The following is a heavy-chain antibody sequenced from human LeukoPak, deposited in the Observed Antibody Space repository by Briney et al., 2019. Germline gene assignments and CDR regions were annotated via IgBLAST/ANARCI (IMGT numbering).Heavy chain of an antibody. D-gene: IGHD1-26*01. CDR2: IYSGGST. CDR3: ARGAIAGANFDY. J-gene: IGHJ4*02. V-gene: IGHV3-53*01. Sequence: GGSLRLSCAASGFTVSSNYMSWVRQAPGKGLEWVSVIYSGGSTYYADSVKGRFAISRDHSKNTLYLQMNSLRAEDTAVYYCARGAIAGANFDYWGQGALVTVSS. CDR1: GFTVSSNY.